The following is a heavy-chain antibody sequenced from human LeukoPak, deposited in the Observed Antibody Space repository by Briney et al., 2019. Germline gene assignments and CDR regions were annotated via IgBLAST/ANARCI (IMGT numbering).Heavy chain of an antibody. D-gene: IGHD3-16*01. CDR3: ARLWGGNGYSGGSLNL. V-gene: IGHV3-33*01. J-gene: IGHJ5*02. CDR1: GYAFSRHG. CDR2: VWYDGRNR. Sequence: GGSLRLSCAASGYAFSRHGIHWVRQAPGKGLEWVAVVWYDGRNRDYADSVKGRFTISKDNSNNMVFLQMDRLRAEDTAVYYCARLWGGNGYSGGSLNLWGQGTLVTVSS.